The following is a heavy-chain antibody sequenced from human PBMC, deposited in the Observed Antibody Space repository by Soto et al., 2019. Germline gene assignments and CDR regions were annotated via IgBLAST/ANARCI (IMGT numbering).Heavy chain of an antibody. J-gene: IGHJ4*02. CDR3: ARGGQSITMVRGVSSFDY. CDR2: INPSGGST. D-gene: IGHD3-10*01. V-gene: IGHV1-46*01. Sequence: QVQLVQSGAEVKKPGASVKVSCKASGYTFTSYYMHWVRQAPGQGLEWMGIINPSGGSTSYAQKFQCRVTMTRDTSTSTVYMELSSLRSEDTAVYYCARGGQSITMVRGVSSFDYWGQGTLVTVSS. CDR1: GYTFTSYY.